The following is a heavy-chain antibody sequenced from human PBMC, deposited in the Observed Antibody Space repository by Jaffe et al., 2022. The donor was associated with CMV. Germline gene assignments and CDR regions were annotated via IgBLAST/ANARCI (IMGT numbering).Heavy chain of an antibody. CDR2: VYYTGSP. CDR1: GGSLSSSSYY. J-gene: IGHJ6*03. D-gene: IGHD3-10*01. V-gene: IGHV4-39*01. Sequence: QLQLQESGPRLVKPSETLSLTCSASGGSLSSSSYYWGWIRQPPGKGLEWLATVYYTGSPHYNPSLKSRVTISIDTSKNQFSLRVTSVTAADTAVYYCARLGTAVRGLIPSYFYYMDVWGEGTTVTVSS. CDR3: ARLGTAVRGLIPSYFYYMDV.